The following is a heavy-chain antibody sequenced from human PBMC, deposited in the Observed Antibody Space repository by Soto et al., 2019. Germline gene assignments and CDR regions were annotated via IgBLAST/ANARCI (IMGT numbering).Heavy chain of an antibody. Sequence: GGSLRLSCAASGFTFRSYSMNWVRQAPGKGLEWVSSISSSSSYIYYADSVKGRFTISRDNAKNSLYLQMNSLRAEDTAVYYCARDISTFWSGSGGMDVWGQGTTVTVSS. CDR1: GFTFRSYS. J-gene: IGHJ6*02. V-gene: IGHV3-21*01. D-gene: IGHD3-3*01. CDR2: ISSSSSYI. CDR3: ARDISTFWSGSGGMDV.